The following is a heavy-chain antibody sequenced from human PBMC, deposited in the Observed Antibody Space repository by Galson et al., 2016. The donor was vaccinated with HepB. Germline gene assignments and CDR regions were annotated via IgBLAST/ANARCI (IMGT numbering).Heavy chain of an antibody. Sequence: SLRLSCAASDFTFSNAWMNWVRQAPGKGLEWLAVMSYDGNIKQYADSVKGRFTISRHNSKKTMYLQMNSLRGDDTAVYYCARDARPTASWHYFDYWGQGTLVTVSS. CDR2: MSYDGNIK. V-gene: IGHV3-30-3*01. D-gene: IGHD2-2*01. CDR1: DFTFSNAW. J-gene: IGHJ4*02. CDR3: ARDARPTASWHYFDY.